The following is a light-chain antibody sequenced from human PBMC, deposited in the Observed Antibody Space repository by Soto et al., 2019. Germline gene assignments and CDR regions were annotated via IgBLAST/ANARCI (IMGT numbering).Light chain of an antibody. CDR1: QSVSSSY. V-gene: IGKV3-20*01. Sequence: EIVLTQSPGTLSLSPGERATLSFRASQSVSSSYLAWYQQKPGQAPRLLIYGASSRATGIPDRFSGSGSGTDFTLSISRLEPEDFAGYYCQQYGSSPPTFGQGTKVEIK. CDR2: GAS. J-gene: IGKJ1*01. CDR3: QQYGSSPPT.